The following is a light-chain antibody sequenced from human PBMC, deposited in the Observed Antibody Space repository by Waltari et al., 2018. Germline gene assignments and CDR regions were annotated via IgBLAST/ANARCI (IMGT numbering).Light chain of an antibody. J-gene: IGKJ5*01. CDR1: QGINKY. CDR2: DAS. Sequence: DIQMTQSPSSLSASVGDRVTITCQASQGINKYLNWYQQKPGKPPNLLIYDASNLETGVPSRFSESGSGRHFTLTISSLQPEDIATYYCQQYGNLPPSVTFGQGTRLEIK. V-gene: IGKV1-33*01. CDR3: QQYGNLPPSVT.